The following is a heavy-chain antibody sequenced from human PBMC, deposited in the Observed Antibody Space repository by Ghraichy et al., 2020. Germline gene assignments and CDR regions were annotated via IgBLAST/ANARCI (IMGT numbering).Heavy chain of an antibody. CDR3: ARDSQNHEGITGTTCCYGMDV. D-gene: IGHD1-7*01. V-gene: IGHV3-53*01. J-gene: IGHJ6*02. Sequence: GSLRLSCAASGFTVSSNYMSWVRQAPGKGLEWVSVIYSGGSTYYADSVKGRFTISRDNSKNTLYLQMNSLRAEDTAVYYCARDSQNHEGITGTTCCYGMDVWGQGTTVTVSS. CDR1: GFTVSSNY. CDR2: IYSGGST.